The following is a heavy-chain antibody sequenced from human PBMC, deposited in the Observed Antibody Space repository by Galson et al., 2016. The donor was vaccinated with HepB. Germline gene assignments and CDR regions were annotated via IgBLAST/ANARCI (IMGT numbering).Heavy chain of an antibody. J-gene: IGHJ4*02. CDR2: IHYDGIAT. CDR3: ARGAWYSSTETGY. D-gene: IGHD1-26*01. CDR1: GLSFSSHD. V-gene: IGHV3-33*08. Sequence: SLRLSCAASGLSFSSHDMHWVRQVPVKGLEWVAVIHYDGIATFYADSVKGRFTISTDTSTNTLYLQMNSLTAEDTAVYYCARGAWYSSTETGYWGQGTLVTVSS.